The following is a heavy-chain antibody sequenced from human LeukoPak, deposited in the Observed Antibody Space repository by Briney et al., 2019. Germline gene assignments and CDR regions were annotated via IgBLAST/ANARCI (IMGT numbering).Heavy chain of an antibody. Sequence: PSETLSLTCTVSGGSISGYYWSWIRQPPGKGLEWIGYIYYTGSTNYNPSLKSRVTISVDMSKNQFSLKLNSVTAADTAVYYCARGVAMTGTSDYWGQGTLVTVSP. J-gene: IGHJ4*02. CDR3: ARGVAMTGTSDY. CDR2: IYYTGST. V-gene: IGHV4-59*01. D-gene: IGHD6-19*01. CDR1: GGSISGYY.